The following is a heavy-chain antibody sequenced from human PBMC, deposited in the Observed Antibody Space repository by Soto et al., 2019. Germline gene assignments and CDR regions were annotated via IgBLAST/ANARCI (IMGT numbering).Heavy chain of an antibody. CDR1: GYTCTSYG. V-gene: IGHV1-18*01. CDR3: ARGVAAVQVVDY. J-gene: IGHJ4*02. Sequence: GASVKVACKASGYTCTSYGISWVRQAPGQGLEWMGWISAYNGDTNYAQKLQGRVTMTTDTPTNTAYMELRSLRSDDTAVYYCARGVAAVQVVDYWGQGTLVTVSS. D-gene: IGHD6-13*01. CDR2: ISAYNGDT.